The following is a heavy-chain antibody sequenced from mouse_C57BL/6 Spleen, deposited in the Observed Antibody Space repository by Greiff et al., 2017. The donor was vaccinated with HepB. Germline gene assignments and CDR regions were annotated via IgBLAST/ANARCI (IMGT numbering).Heavy chain of an antibody. CDR2: IDPEDGET. Sequence: VQLQQSGAELVKPGASVKLSCTASGFNIKDYYMHWVKQRTEQGLEWIGRIDPEDGETKYAPKFQGKATITADTTSNTAYLQLSSLTSEDTAVYYCALSTMVTCGTGAYWGQGTLVTVST. V-gene: IGHV14-2*01. D-gene: IGHD2-2*01. J-gene: IGHJ3*01. CDR3: ALSTMVTCGTGAY. CDR1: GFNIKDYY.